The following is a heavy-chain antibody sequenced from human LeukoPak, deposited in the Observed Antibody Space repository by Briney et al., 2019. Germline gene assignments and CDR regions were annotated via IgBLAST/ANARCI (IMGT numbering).Heavy chain of an antibody. CDR3: TTRTWADGFDI. J-gene: IGHJ3*02. Sequence: GGSLRLSCAASGFTFRNAWMNWVRQAPGKGLEWLGRIKSKADGGTADYAAPVKGGITISRDDSKNTLYLQINSLRPDDTALYYCTTRTWADGFDIWGQGTMLTVSS. CDR1: GFTFRNAW. D-gene: IGHD3-16*01. V-gene: IGHV3-15*01. CDR2: IKSKADGGTA.